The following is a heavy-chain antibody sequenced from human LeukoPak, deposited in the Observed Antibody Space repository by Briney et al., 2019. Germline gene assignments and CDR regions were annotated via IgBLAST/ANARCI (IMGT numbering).Heavy chain of an antibody. D-gene: IGHD7-27*01. Sequence: ASVKVSCKASGYTFTGYYMNWVRQARGQGLEWMGWINPNSGGTNYAQKFQGRVTMTRDTSISTAYMELSRLRSDDTAVYYCARDQTGDGFDYWGQGTLVTVPS. V-gene: IGHV1-2*02. CDR2: INPNSGGT. CDR1: GYTFTGYY. CDR3: ARDQTGDGFDY. J-gene: IGHJ4*02.